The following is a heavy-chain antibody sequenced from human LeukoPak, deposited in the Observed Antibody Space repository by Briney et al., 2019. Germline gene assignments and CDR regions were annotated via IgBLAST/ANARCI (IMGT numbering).Heavy chain of an antibody. J-gene: IGHJ4*02. V-gene: IGHV1-46*01. Sequence: GASVKVSCKASGYTFTNYYMHWMRRAPGQGLEWMGIINPSGGSTSYAQKFQGRVTMTRDTSTSTVYMELSSLRSDDTAVYYCARAGYDSSGYYSYWGQGTLVTVSS. CDR3: ARAGYDSSGYYSY. CDR2: INPSGGST. CDR1: GYTFTNYY. D-gene: IGHD3-22*01.